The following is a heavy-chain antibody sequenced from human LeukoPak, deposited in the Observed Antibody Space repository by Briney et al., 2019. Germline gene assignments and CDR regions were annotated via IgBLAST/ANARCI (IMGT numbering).Heavy chain of an antibody. CDR3: AKRRDYCSGGSCYSLDY. CDR1: GFRFSDYG. J-gene: IGHJ4*02. Sequence: PGGSLRLSCAASGFRFSDYGMHWVRQAPGRGLEWVAVISSDGTKKAYADSVKGRFTIPRDNSENTLYLQMSGLRAEDTAVYYCAKRRDYCSGGSCYSLDYWGQGTLVTVSS. CDR2: ISSDGTKK. V-gene: IGHV3-30*18. D-gene: IGHD2-15*01.